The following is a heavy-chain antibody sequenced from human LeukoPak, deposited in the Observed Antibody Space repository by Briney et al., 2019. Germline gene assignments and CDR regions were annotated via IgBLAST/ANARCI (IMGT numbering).Heavy chain of an antibody. J-gene: IGHJ3*02. CDR3: ARDRLPVLRGNAFDI. D-gene: IGHD6-25*01. CDR1: GFTFSSYA. CDR2: ISYDGSNK. Sequence: GGSLRLSCAASGFTFSSYAMHLVRQAPCKGLEWVVVISYDGSNKYYADSVKGRFTISRDNSKNTLYLQMNSLRAEDTAVYYCARDRLPVLRGNAFDIWGQGTMVTVSS. V-gene: IGHV3-30-3*01.